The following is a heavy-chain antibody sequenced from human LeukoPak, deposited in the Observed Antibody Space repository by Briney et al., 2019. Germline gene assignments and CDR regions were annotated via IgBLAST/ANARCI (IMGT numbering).Heavy chain of an antibody. V-gene: IGHV4-61*01. CDR2: IYYSGST. CDR3: AREAMYSYGNNFDY. D-gene: IGHD5-18*01. J-gene: IGHJ4*02. CDR1: GGSVNSGSYY. Sequence: PSETLSLTCTVSGGSVNSGSYYWSWIRQPPGKGLEWIGYIYYSGSTNYNPSLKSRVTISVDTSKNQFSLKLSSVTAADTAVYHCAREAMYSYGNNFDYWGQGTLVTVSS.